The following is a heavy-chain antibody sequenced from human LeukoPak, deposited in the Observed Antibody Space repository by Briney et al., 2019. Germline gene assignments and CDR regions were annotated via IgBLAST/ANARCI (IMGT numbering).Heavy chain of an antibody. V-gene: IGHV4-4*02. Sequence: PSGTLSLTCTVSGDSITSSHWWSWIRQPPGKGLEWIGEINHSGSTNYNPSPKSRVTISLDTSKNQFSLKVGSMTAADTAVYYCARAGGYGLIDYWGQGTMVTVSS. CDR2: INHSGST. CDR3: ARAGGYGLIDY. D-gene: IGHD5-18*01. CDR1: GDSITSSHW. J-gene: IGHJ4*02.